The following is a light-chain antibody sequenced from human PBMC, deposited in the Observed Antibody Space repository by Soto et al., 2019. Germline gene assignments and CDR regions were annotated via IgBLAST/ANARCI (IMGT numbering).Light chain of an antibody. Sequence: EIGWTQSPGTLSLSPGERATLSCRASQSVSSNYLAWYQQKPGQAPRLLIYAASTRATGIPDRFSGSGSGTDFTLTISRLETEDFAVYYCQQYGRSPPLILSGGTKVEIK. CDR2: AAS. CDR1: QSVSSNY. V-gene: IGKV3-20*01. CDR3: QQYGRSPPLI. J-gene: IGKJ4*01.